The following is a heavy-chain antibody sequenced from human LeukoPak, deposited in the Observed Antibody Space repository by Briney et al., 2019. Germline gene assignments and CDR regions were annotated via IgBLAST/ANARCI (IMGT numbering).Heavy chain of an antibody. CDR2: ISSSSSSI. CDR1: GFTFSRFN. J-gene: IGHJ6*02. CDR3: ASSPGLDV. Sequence: PGGSLRLSCAASGFTFSRFNMNWVRQAPGKGLEWVSYISSSSSSIYYADSVKGRFTVSRDNANTSLYLQMNSLRDEDTAVYYCASSPGLDVWGQGTTVTVSS. V-gene: IGHV3-48*02.